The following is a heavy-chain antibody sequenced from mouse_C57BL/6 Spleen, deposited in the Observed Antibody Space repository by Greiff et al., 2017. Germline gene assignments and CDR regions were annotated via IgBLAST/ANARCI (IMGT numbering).Heavy chain of an antibody. CDR1: GYTFTSYW. CDR3: ARGNYYYGSSLWYFDV. CDR2: IYPGSGST. D-gene: IGHD1-1*01. J-gene: IGHJ1*03. V-gene: IGHV1-55*01. Sequence: QVQLKQPGAELVKPGASVKMSCKASGYTFTSYWITWVKQRPGQGLEWIGDIYPGSGSTNYNEKFKSKATLTVDTSSSTAYMQLSSLTSEDSAVYYCARGNYYYGSSLWYFDVWGTGTTVTVSS.